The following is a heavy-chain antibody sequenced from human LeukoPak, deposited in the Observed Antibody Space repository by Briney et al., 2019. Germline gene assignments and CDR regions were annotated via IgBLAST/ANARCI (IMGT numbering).Heavy chain of an antibody. CDR2: IYYSGST. CDR3: ARRRPIAASPFDY. J-gene: IGHJ4*02. D-gene: IGHD6-6*01. V-gene: IGHV4-59*08. CDR1: GGSISSYY. Sequence: SETLSLTCTVSGGSISSYYWSWIRQPPGKGLEWIRYIYYSGSTNYNPSLKSRVTISVDTSKNQFSLKLSSVTAADTAVYYCARRRPIAASPFDYWGQGTLVTVSS.